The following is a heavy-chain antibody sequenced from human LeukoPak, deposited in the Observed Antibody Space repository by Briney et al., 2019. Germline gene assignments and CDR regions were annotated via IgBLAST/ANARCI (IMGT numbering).Heavy chain of an antibody. D-gene: IGHD3-22*01. J-gene: IGHJ4*02. CDR2: IYYSVST. CDR1: GGSLSCSHYY. CDR3: ARPAMSNSYDSSGYFV. Sequence: PSETLSLTCTVSGGSLSCSHYYWGWIRQPPGKGLEWIGSIYYSVSTYYNPSLKSRVTISLDTSKNQFSLQLTSVTAADTAVYYCARPAMSNSYDSSGYFVWGQGTLVTVSS. V-gene: IGHV4-39*01.